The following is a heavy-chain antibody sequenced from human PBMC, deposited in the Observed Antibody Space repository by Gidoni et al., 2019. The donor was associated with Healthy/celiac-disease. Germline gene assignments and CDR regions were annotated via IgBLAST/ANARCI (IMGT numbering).Heavy chain of an antibody. CDR2: ISAYNGNT. J-gene: IGHJ4*02. CDR3: ARDPGDSSGYYYTAPGLYYYFDY. V-gene: IGHV1-18*01. D-gene: IGHD3-22*01. Sequence: GQGLEWMGWISAYNGNTNYAQKLQGRVTMTTDTSTSTAYMELRSLRSDDTAVYYCARDPGDSSGYYYTAPGLYYYFDYWGQGTLVTVSS.